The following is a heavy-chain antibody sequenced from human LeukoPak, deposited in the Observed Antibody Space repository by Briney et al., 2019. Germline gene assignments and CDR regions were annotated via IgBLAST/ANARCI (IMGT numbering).Heavy chain of an antibody. Sequence: ASVKVSCKASGYTFTSYYMHWVRQAPGQGLEWMGIINPSGGSTSYAQKFQGRVTMTGDTSTSTVYMELSSLRSEDTAVYYCARGGGYCSSTSCPGDYYYYGMDVWGQGTTVTVSS. V-gene: IGHV1-46*01. D-gene: IGHD2-2*01. CDR2: INPSGGST. CDR3: ARGGGYCSSTSCPGDYYYYGMDV. J-gene: IGHJ6*02. CDR1: GYTFTSYY.